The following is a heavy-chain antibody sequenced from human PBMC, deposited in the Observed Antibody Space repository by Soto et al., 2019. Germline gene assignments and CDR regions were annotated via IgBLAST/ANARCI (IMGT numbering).Heavy chain of an antibody. CDR2: INPSGGST. J-gene: IGHJ3*02. Sequence: VRQAPGQGLEWMGIINPSGGSTSYAQKFQGRVTMTRDTSTSTVYMELSSLRSEDTAVYYCARRSYYYDSSTLGAFDIWGQGTMVTVSS. CDR3: ARRSYYYDSSTLGAFDI. D-gene: IGHD3-22*01. V-gene: IGHV1-46*01.